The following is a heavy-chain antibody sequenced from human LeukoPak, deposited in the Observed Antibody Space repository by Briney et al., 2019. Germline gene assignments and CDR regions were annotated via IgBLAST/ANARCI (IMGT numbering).Heavy chain of an antibody. D-gene: IGHD1-7*01. CDR1: GASITGYY. Sequence: SETLSLTCDVYGASITGYYWSWIRQSPGKGLEWIGEMNQRGSMNYNPSLKSRVTISVDRSKNQFSLKLSSVTAADTAVYYCARELELRYWGQGTLVTVSS. CDR3: ARELELRY. V-gene: IGHV4-34*01. CDR2: MNQRGSM. J-gene: IGHJ4*02.